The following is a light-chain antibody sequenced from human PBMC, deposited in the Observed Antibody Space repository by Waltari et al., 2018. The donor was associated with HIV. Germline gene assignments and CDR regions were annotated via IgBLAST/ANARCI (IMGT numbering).Light chain of an antibody. V-gene: IGLV2-23*01. CDR3: CSYAGSSIMV. CDR1: SSDVGRYSL. CDR2: EGS. J-gene: IGLJ2*01. Sequence: QSALTQPASVSGSPGQSITISSTGTSSDVGRYSLVSWYQQHPGKAPKLMIYEGSKRPSGVSNRFSGSKSGNTASLTISGLQAEDEADYNCCSYAGSSIMVFGGGTKLTVL.